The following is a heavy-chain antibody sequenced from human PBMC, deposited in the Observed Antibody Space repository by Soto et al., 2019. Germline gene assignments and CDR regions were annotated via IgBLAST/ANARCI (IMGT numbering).Heavy chain of an antibody. CDR2: IIPILGIA. V-gene: IGHV1-69*02. CDR3: ARIRITIFGVVNPWDYYGMDV. CDR1: GGTFSSYT. J-gene: IGHJ6*04. D-gene: IGHD3-3*01. Sequence: SVKVSCKASGGTFSSYTISWVRQAPGQGLEWMGRIIPILGIASYAQKFQGRVTMTRDTSTSTVYMELSSLRSEDTAVYYCARIRITIFGVVNPWDYYGMDVCGEGTTVTXSS.